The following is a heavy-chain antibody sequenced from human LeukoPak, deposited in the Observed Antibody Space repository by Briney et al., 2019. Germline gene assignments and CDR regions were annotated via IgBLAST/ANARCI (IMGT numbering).Heavy chain of an antibody. Sequence: GASVKVSFKASGYTSTSYDINWARQAAGQGREWMGWMNPNSGNTGYAQKFQGRVTMTRNTSISTAYMELSSLRSEDTAVYYCARVRGYYSADAFDIWGQGTMVTVSS. CDR3: ARVRGYYSADAFDI. CDR2: MNPNSGNT. V-gene: IGHV1-8*01. J-gene: IGHJ3*02. D-gene: IGHD3-22*01. CDR1: GYTSTSYD.